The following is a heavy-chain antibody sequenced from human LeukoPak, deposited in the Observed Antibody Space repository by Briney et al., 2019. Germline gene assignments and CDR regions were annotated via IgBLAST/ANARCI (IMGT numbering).Heavy chain of an antibody. V-gene: IGHV3-7*01. Sequence: GGSLRLSCAASGFTFSNYWMSWVRQAPGKGLELVANIKQDRSEKYYVDSVKGRFTISRDNAKNLLYLQMNSLRAEDTAVYYCARDLHYYDSSGYWYAFDIWGQGTMVTVSS. CDR2: IKQDRSEK. CDR1: GFTFSNYW. J-gene: IGHJ3*02. CDR3: ARDLHYYDSSGYWYAFDI. D-gene: IGHD3-22*01.